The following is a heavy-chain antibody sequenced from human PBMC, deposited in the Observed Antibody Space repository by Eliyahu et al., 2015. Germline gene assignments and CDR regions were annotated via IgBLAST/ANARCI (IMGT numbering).Heavy chain of an antibody. J-gene: IGHJ4*02. CDR1: XXSISSGGYY. CDR3: AREVEQQLAFDY. CDR2: IYYSGST. Sequence: QVQLQESGPGLVKPSQTLSLTCTVXXXSISSGGYYWSWIRQHPGKGLEWIGYIYYSGSTYYNPSLKSRVTISVDTSKNQFSLKLSSVTAADTAVYYCAREVEQQLAFDYWGQGTLVTVSS. V-gene: IGHV4-31*03. D-gene: IGHD6-13*01.